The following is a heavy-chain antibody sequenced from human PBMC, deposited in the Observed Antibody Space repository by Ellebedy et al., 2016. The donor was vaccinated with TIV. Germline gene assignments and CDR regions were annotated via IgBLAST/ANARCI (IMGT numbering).Heavy chain of an antibody. V-gene: IGHV4-30-4*01. CDR1: GGSISSGDYS. CDR3: ARVNTWQPSGWLDP. D-gene: IGHD5-18*01. Sequence: LRLXXTVSGGSISSGDYSWSWIRQHPGKGLQWIGHIYYSGSSYNNPSLESRVTLSVDTSKNQFSLKLSSLTAADTAVYYCARVNTWQPSGWLDPWGQGILVTVSS. CDR2: IYYSGSS. J-gene: IGHJ5*02.